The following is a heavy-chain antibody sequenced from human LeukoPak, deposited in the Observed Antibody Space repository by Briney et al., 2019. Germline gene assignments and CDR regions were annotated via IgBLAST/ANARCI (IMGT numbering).Heavy chain of an antibody. D-gene: IGHD3-22*01. V-gene: IGHV3-21*01. CDR3: ARGPTYYDSSGFYSEY. CDR1: GFTFRSYS. Sequence: GGSLRLSCAASGFTFRSYSMNWVRQAPGEGLEWVSSITSSSGYISYADSVKGRFTISRDNAKNSLYLQMISLRAEDTAVYYCARGPTYYDSSGFYSEYWGQGTLVTVSS. CDR2: ITSSSGYI. J-gene: IGHJ4*02.